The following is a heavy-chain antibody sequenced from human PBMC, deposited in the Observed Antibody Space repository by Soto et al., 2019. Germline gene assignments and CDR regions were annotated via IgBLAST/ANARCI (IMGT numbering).Heavy chain of an antibody. J-gene: IGHJ5*02. CDR2: ISGYNGNT. CDR3: ARDKGRSSWYKNWFDP. CDR1: GYTFTSYG. D-gene: IGHD6-13*01. V-gene: IGHV1-18*04. Sequence: ASVKVSCKASGYTFTSYGFSWVRQAPGQGLEWMGWISGYNGNTNYAQKFQGRVTMTTDTSTSTAYMELRSLRSDDTAVYYCARDKGRSSWYKNWFDPWGQGTLVTVSS.